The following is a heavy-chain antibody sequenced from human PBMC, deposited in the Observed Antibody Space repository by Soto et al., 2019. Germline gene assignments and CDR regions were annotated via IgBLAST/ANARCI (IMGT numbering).Heavy chain of an antibody. CDR2: IMPVFRTP. CDR1: GGTFRTAA. J-gene: IGHJ6*02. D-gene: IGHD2-8*01. CDR3: ARDNDRPQLGGNYYYILDV. V-gene: IGHV1-69*05. Sequence: QVQVEQSGAEVKKPGSSVKVSCKASGGTFRTAAISWVRQAPGQGLEWMGGIMPVFRTPDYAQKFQGRVTITSDESTNTAYMEMSGLRSDDTAVYYCARDNDRPQLGGNYYYILDVWGQGTTITVSS.